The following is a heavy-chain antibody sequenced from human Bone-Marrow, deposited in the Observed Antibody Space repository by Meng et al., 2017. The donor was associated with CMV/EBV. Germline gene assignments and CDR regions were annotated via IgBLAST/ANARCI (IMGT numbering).Heavy chain of an antibody. J-gene: IGHJ6*01. D-gene: IGHD6-6*01. V-gene: IGHV1-69*05. Sequence: SVKVSCKASGYIFTSYDINWVRQAPGQGLEWMGGIIPIFGTANYAQKFQGRVTITTDESTSTAYMELSSLRSEDTAVYYCARSDSSSSYYYYGMDVWGQGTTVTGSS. CDR2: IIPIFGTA. CDR3: ARSDSSSSYYYYGMDV. CDR1: GYIFTSYD.